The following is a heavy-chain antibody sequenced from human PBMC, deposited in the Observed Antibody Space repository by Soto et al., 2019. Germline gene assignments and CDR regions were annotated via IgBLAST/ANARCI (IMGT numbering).Heavy chain of an antibody. CDR3: AKGDLLWDPFDF. CDR2: ITASGYSA. D-gene: IGHD3-16*01. Sequence: PGGSLRLSCAASGLAFGNYAMTWVRQAPGKGLEWVSIITASGYSAYYGGAVKGRFTTSRDNSRSTLYLQMNGLRADDTAVYYCAKGDLLWDPFDFWGQGTLVTVSS. V-gene: IGHV3-23*01. J-gene: IGHJ4*02. CDR1: GLAFGNYA.